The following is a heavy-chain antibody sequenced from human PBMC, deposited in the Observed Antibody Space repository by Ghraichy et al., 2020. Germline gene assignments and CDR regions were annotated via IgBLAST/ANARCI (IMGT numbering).Heavy chain of an antibody. CDR1: GFTFRYYA. D-gene: IGHD1-14*01. V-gene: IGHV3-23*01. J-gene: IGHJ4*02. CDR2: ISGSGGDT. CDR3: AKDHGTEGFDY. Sequence: ETLSLTCAASGFTFRYYAMSWVRQAPGKGLEWISAISGSGGDTYYADSVKGRFTISRDNSKDSVSLQMNSLRAEDTAVYYCAKDHGTEGFDYWGQGTLVSVSS.